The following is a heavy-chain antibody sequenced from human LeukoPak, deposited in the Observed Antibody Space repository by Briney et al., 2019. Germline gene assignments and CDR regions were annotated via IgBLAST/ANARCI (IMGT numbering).Heavy chain of an antibody. CDR1: GGSISSSSYY. Sequence: SETLSLTCTVSGGSISSSSYYWGWIRQPPGKGLEWIGSIYYSGGTYYNPSLKSRVTISVDTSKNQFSLKLSSVTAADTAVYYCARQANDFWSGYYESFYYYYYGMDVWGQGTTVTVSS. CDR3: ARQANDFWSGYYESFYYYYYGMDV. D-gene: IGHD3-3*01. J-gene: IGHJ6*02. CDR2: IYYSGGT. V-gene: IGHV4-39*01.